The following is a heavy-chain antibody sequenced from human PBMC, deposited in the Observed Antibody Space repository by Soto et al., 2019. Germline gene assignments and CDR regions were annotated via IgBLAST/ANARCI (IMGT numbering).Heavy chain of an antibody. CDR2: IWYDGSNK. V-gene: IGHV3-33*01. J-gene: IGHJ4*02. CDR1: GFTFSSYG. CDR3: ARDGLAAAGTLGHRTVPYYFDY. Sequence: PGGSLRLSCAASGFTFSSYGMHWIRQAPGKGLEWVAVIWYDGSNKYYADSVKGRFTISRDNSKNTLYLQMNSLRAEDTAVYYCARDGLAAAGTLGHRTVPYYFDYWGQGTLVTVSS. D-gene: IGHD6-13*01.